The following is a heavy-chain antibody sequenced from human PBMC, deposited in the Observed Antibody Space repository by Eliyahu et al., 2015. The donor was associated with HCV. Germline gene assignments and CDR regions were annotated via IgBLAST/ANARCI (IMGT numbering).Heavy chain of an antibody. Sequence: EVQLLESGGGLVQPGGSLRLSGVASGFSFRNYAMSWVRQAPGKGLEWVSGISGSGTGTYYAESVRGRFTISRDNSKNTMYLHMNSLRGEDTAIYYCAKDWWVSGRPEYFDYWGQGILVTVSS. J-gene: IGHJ4*02. D-gene: IGHD1-26*01. V-gene: IGHV3-23*01. CDR3: AKDWWVSGRPEYFDY. CDR1: GFSFRNYA. CDR2: ISGSGTGT.